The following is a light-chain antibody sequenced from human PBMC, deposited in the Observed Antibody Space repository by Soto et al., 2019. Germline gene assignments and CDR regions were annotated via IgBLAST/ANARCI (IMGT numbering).Light chain of an antibody. CDR2: EVS. V-gene: IGLV2-23*02. J-gene: IGLJ7*01. CDR1: SSDVGSYKL. Sequence: QSVLTQPASVSGSPGQSITISCTGTSSDVGSYKLVSWYQQHPGEAPKLMISEVSKRPSGISDRFSGSKSGSTASLTISGLQAEDEVDYCCCSYAGTSTHTVFGGGTQLTVL. CDR3: CSYAGTSTHTV.